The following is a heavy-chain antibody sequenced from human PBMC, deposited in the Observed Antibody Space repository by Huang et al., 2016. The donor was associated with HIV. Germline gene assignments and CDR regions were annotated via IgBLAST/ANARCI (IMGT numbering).Heavy chain of an antibody. Sequence: QVQLVQSGAEVKKPGASVKVSCKASGYTFTDYGISWVRQAPGQGLEWGGWISKATLTTDTSTSTAYMELRSLTSDDTAVYYCARDRGRHYYDTTGYRTYDGFDFWGRGTMVSVSS. CDR1: GYTFTDYG. V-gene: IGHV1-18*04. D-gene: IGHD3-22*01. J-gene: IGHJ3*01. CDR3: ARDRGRHYYDTTGYRTYDGFDF. CDR2: I.